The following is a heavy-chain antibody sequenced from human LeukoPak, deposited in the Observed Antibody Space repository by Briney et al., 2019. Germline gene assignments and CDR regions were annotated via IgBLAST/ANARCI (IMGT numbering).Heavy chain of an antibody. CDR3: AKVGDDYGGNPGSDAFDI. Sequence: GGSLRLSCAASGFTFDDYAMHWVRQAPGKGLEWVSLISGDGGSTYYADSVKGRFTISRDNSKNSLYLQMNSLRTEDTALYHCAKVGDDYGGNPGSDAFDIWGQGTMVTVSS. CDR2: ISGDGGST. D-gene: IGHD4-23*01. J-gene: IGHJ3*02. V-gene: IGHV3-43*02. CDR1: GFTFDDYA.